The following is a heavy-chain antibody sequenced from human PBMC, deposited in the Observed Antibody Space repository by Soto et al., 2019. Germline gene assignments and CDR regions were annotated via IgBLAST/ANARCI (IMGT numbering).Heavy chain of an antibody. CDR3: ARRGYSYGYPIFDY. CDR2: IGTAGDT. V-gene: IGHV3-13*04. CDR1: GFTFSSYD. Sequence: GGSLRLSCAASGFTFSSYDMHWVRQATGKGLEWVSAIGTAGDTYYPGSVKGRFTISRENAKNSLYLQMNSLRAGDTAVYYCARRGYSYGYPIFDYWGQGTLVTVSS. D-gene: IGHD5-18*01. J-gene: IGHJ4*02.